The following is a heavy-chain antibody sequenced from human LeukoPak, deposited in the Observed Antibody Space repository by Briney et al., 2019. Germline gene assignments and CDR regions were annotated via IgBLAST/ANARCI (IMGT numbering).Heavy chain of an antibody. CDR2: IYYSGST. D-gene: IGHD3-10*01. Sequence: SETLSLTCTVSGGSIRSSSYYWGWIRQPPGKGLEWIGSIYYSGSTYYNPSLKSRVTISVDTSKKQFSLKLSSVTAADTAVYYCARCASGSGSYYWCYFHYWGQGTLVTVSS. J-gene: IGHJ4*02. V-gene: IGHV4-39*01. CDR3: ARCASGSGSYYWCYFHY. CDR1: GGSIRSSSYY.